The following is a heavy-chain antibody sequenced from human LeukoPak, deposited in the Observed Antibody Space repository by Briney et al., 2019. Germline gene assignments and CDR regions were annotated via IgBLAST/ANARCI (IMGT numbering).Heavy chain of an antibody. Sequence: SGTLSLTCAVSGGSISSRNWWSWFRQSPGKGLEWIGEIFHSGSTNYNPSLKSRVTTSVDKSKNQFSLKLSSVTAADTAVYYCASLLYSSTPWGVYYFDYLGQGTLVTVSS. CDR2: IFHSGST. CDR3: ASLLYSSTPWGVYYFDY. J-gene: IGHJ4*02. V-gene: IGHV4-4*02. D-gene: IGHD6-13*01. CDR1: GGSISSRNW.